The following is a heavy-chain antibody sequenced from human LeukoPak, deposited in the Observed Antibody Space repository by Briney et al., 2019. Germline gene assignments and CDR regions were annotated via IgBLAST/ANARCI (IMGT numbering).Heavy chain of an antibody. CDR3: VSGSGWYMDY. Sequence: PGGSLRLSCAASGFTFSSYAMSWVRQAPGKGLEWVSYISSSSSTIYYADSVKGRFTISRDNAKNSLYLQMNSLRAEDTAVYYCVSGSGWYMDYWGQGTLVTVSS. CDR1: GFTFSSYA. J-gene: IGHJ4*02. V-gene: IGHV3-48*01. CDR2: ISSSSSTI. D-gene: IGHD6-19*01.